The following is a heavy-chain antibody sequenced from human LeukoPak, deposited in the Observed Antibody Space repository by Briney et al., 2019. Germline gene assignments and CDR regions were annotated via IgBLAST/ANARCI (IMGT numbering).Heavy chain of an antibody. CDR2: ISWNSGSI. Sequence: GGSLRLSCAASGFTFDDYAMHWVRQAPGKGLEWVSGISWNSGSIGYADSVKGRFTISRDNAKNSLYLQMNSLRAEDTALYYCAKVNYYDSSGYYFDYWGQGTLVTVSS. CDR3: AKVNYYDSSGYYFDY. V-gene: IGHV3-9*01. J-gene: IGHJ4*02. CDR1: GFTFDDYA. D-gene: IGHD3-22*01.